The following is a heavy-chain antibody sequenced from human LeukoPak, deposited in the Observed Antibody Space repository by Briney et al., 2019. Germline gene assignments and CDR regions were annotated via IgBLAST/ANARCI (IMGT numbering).Heavy chain of an antibody. J-gene: IGHJ4*02. CDR2: IIPIFGTA. D-gene: IGHD1-26*01. CDR1: GGTFSSYT. V-gene: IGHV1-69*05. Sequence: GASVKVSCKASGGTFSSYTISWVRQAPGQGLEWMGGIIPIFGTANYAQKFQGRVTITTDESTSPAYMELSSLRSEDTAVYYCARGDSGSYYSFLDYWGQGTLVTVSS. CDR3: ARGDSGSYYSFLDY.